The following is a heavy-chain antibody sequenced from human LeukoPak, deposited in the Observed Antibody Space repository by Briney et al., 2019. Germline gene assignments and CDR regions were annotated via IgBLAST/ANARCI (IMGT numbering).Heavy chain of an antibody. Sequence: SETLSLTCAVYGGSFSGYYWSWIRQPPGKGLEWVGEINHSGSTNYNPSLKSRVTISVDTSKNQFSLKLCSVTAADTAVYYCARSTPGSPYYYYYYGMDVWGQGTTVTVSS. CDR1: GGSFSGYY. V-gene: IGHV4-34*01. D-gene: IGHD3-10*01. CDR3: ARSTPGSPYYYYYYGMDV. J-gene: IGHJ6*02. CDR2: INHSGST.